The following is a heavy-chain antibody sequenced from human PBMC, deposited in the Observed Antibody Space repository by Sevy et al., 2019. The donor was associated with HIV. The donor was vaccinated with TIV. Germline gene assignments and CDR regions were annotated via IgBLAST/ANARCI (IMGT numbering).Heavy chain of an antibody. V-gene: IGHV3-33*01. CDR2: IWYDGSNR. J-gene: IGHJ4*02. D-gene: IGHD6-19*01. CDR3: AGEGLAVAGIGYYFEY. Sequence: GGSLRLSCAASGFTFNSYGMHWVRQAPGKGLEWVALIWYDGSNRSYVDSGKGRFTVSRDNSKNTPYLQMNCLRAEDMAVDYCAGEGLAVAGIGYYFEYWGQGTLVTVSS. CDR1: GFTFNSYG.